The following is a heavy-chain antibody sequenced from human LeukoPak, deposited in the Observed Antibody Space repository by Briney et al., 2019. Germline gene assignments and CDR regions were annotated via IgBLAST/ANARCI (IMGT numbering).Heavy chain of an antibody. CDR1: GFTVSNNY. CDR2: IYSGGST. J-gene: IGHJ4*02. V-gene: IGHV3-53*01. CDR3: ASYSSLDY. Sequence: GGSLRLSCAASGFTVSNNYMSWVRQAPGKGLEWVSLIYSGGSTYYADSVKCRFTISRDNSKNTLYLQMNSLRADDTAVYYCASYSSLDYWGQGTLVTVSS. D-gene: IGHD3-22*01.